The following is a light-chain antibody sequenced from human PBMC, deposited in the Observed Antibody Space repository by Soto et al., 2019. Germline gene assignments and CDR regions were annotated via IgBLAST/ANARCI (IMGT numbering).Light chain of an antibody. CDR1: SSNIESNS. CDR2: DDN. CDR3: AAWDSSLSVFL. V-gene: IGLV1-51*01. J-gene: IGLJ3*02. Sequence: QSVLTQPPSVSAAPGQKVTVSCSGSSSNIESNSVSWYQHLPGTAPKLVIYDDNNRPSAIPYRFSASKSGASATLGIAGLQTGDEADYYCAAWDSSLSVFLFGGGTKRPS.